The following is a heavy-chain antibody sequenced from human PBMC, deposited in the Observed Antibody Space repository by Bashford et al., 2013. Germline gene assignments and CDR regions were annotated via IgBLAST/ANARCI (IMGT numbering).Heavy chain of an antibody. J-gene: IGHJ4*02. CDR3: SVTRGVSGH. CDR2: IGSGYTT. D-gene: IGHD4-11*01. V-gene: IGHV3-23*01. CDR1: GFTFSTNA. Sequence: GSLRLSCAASGFTFSTNAFNWVRQAPGKGLEWVSTIGSGYTTYYAESAEGRFTISRDNSRDTLYLQMNSLRVEDTAIYYCSVTRGVSGHWGQGTLVTVSS.